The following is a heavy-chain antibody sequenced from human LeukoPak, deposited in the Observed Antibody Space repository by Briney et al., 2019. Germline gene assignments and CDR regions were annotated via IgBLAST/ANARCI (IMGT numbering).Heavy chain of an antibody. CDR2: IYYSGST. Sequence: SETLSLTCTVSGGSISSSGYYWGWIRQPPGKGLEWIGSIYYSGSTYYNPSLKSRVTISLDTSKNQFSLKLSSVTAADTAVYYCARDRYSGYEPLFDYWGQGTLVTVSS. V-gene: IGHV4-39*07. J-gene: IGHJ4*02. CDR3: ARDRYSGYEPLFDY. D-gene: IGHD5-12*01. CDR1: GGSISSSGYY.